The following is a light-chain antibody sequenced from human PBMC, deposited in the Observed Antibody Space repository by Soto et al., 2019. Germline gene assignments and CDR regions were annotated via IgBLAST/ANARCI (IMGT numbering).Light chain of an antibody. CDR1: SSDVGGYNY. V-gene: IGLV2-11*01. Sequence: QSVLTQPRSVSGSPGQSVTISCTGTSSDVGGYNYVSWYQQNPGKAPKLLIHDVNKRPSGVPDRFSGSKSGNTASLTISGLQAEDEAGYHCCSYAGSYSYVFGTGTKSPS. J-gene: IGLJ1*01. CDR2: DVN. CDR3: CSYAGSYSYV.